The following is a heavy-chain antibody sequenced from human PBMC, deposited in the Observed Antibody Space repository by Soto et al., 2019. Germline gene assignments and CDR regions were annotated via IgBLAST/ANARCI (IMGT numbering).Heavy chain of an antibody. CDR2: ISYDGSNK. J-gene: IGHJ4*02. CDR3: ARTRQLGRFDY. CDR1: GFTFSSYA. V-gene: IGHV3-30-3*01. D-gene: IGHD6-13*01. Sequence: QVQLVESGGGMVQPGRSLRLSCAASGFTFSSYAMHWVRQAPGKGLEWVAVISYDGSNKYYADSVKGRFTISRDNSKNTLYLQMNSLRAEDTAVYYCARTRQLGRFDYWGQGTLVTVSS.